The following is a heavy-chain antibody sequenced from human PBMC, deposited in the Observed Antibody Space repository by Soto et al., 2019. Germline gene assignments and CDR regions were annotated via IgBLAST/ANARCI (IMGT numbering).Heavy chain of an antibody. CDR3: AIGTRSSWTCDF. J-gene: IGHJ4*02. CDR2: IIPLTETP. D-gene: IGHD6-13*01. V-gene: IGHV1-69*13. CDR1: GGTFSDYA. Sequence: ASVKVSCKASGGTFSDYAISWVRQAPGHGLEWVGGIIPLTETPVYAQTVQGRLTITADEVTSAAYMELSSLRSDDTAVYFCAIGTRSSWTCDFWGQGTLVTVSS.